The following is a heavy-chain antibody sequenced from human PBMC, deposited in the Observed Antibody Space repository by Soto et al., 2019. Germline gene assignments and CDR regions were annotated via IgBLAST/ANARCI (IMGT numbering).Heavy chain of an antibody. V-gene: IGHV6-1*01. CDR1: GDSVSSNSAA. Sequence: SQTLSLTCAISGDSVSSNSAAWNWIRQSPSRGLEWLGRTYYRSKWYNYYAVSVKSRITINPDTSKIQFSLQLNSVTPEDTALYYCARENSGSYQVSLGWFDPWGQGTLVTVSS. CDR2: TYYRSKWYN. D-gene: IGHD1-26*01. J-gene: IGHJ5*02. CDR3: ARENSGSYQVSLGWFDP.